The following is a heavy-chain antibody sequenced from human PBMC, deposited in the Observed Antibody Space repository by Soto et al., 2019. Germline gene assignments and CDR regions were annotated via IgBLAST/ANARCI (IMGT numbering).Heavy chain of an antibody. CDR1: GGSISSSNW. J-gene: IGHJ6*02. CDR3: ARAAELGYYYYGMDV. CDR2: IYHSGST. D-gene: IGHD7-27*01. V-gene: IGHV4-4*02. Sequence: PSETLSLTCAVSGGSISSSNWWSWVRQPPGKGLEWIGEIYHSGSTNYNPSLKSRVTISVDKSKNRFSLKLSSATAADTAVYYCARAAELGYYYYGMDVWGQGTTVTVSS.